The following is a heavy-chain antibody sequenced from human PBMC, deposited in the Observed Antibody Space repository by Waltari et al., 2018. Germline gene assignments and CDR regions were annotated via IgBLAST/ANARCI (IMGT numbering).Heavy chain of an antibody. CDR3: ARGDTVVVVPAPTLDY. D-gene: IGHD2-15*01. CDR2: INSDGSTT. CDR1: GFTFNNYW. V-gene: IGHV3-74*01. Sequence: EVQLVESGGGLVQPGGSLRVSCTTSGFTFNNYWMHWVRQTPGRGLVWGSRINSDGSTTTYADSVRGRFTISRDNARNTLYLQMNSLRADDTAVYYCARGDTVVVVPAPTLDYWGQGTLVTVSS. J-gene: IGHJ4*02.